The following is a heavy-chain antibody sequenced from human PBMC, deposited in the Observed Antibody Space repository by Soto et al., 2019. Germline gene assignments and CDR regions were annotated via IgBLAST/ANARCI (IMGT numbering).Heavy chain of an antibody. CDR2: MSSTGVTI. D-gene: IGHD3-9*01. CDR3: ALGSDILTGYSKAFDS. Sequence: GGSLRLSCAASGFSINDYYMAWVRQTPGKGLEWVSYMSSTGVTIYYADSVKGRFTISRDNAKNSLFLQMDSLRAEDAAVYYCALGSDILTGYSKAFDSWGQGALVTVSS. J-gene: IGHJ4*02. CDR1: GFSINDYY. V-gene: IGHV3-11*01.